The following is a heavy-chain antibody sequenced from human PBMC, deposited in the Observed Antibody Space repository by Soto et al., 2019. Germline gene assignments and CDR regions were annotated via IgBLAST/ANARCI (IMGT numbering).Heavy chain of an antibody. J-gene: IGHJ4*02. V-gene: IGHV4-34*01. CDR2: INHSGST. D-gene: IGHD3-10*01. CDR3: ARLGAMVRGVIKRAYYFDY. CDR1: GGSFSGYY. Sequence: SETLSLTCAVYGGSFSGYYWSWIRQPPGKGLEWIGEINHSGSTNYNPSLKSRVTISVDTSKNQFSLKLSSVTAADTAVYYCARLGAMVRGVIKRAYYFDYWGQGTLVTVSS.